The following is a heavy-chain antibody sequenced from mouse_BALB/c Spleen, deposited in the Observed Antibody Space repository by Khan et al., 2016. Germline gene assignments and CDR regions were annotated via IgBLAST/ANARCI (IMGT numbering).Heavy chain of an antibody. D-gene: IGHD1-1*01. Sequence: VQLKQSGPELVKPGASVKMSCKASGYTFTTYVMHWVKQKPGQGLEWIGYINPYNDGTKYNEKFKGKATLTSDKSSSTAYMELSSLTSEDSAVYYCARRYYGSSPWYFDVWGAGTTVTVSS. CDR1: GYTFTTYV. CDR3: ARRYYGSSPWYFDV. CDR2: INPYNDGT. J-gene: IGHJ1*01. V-gene: IGHV1S136*01.